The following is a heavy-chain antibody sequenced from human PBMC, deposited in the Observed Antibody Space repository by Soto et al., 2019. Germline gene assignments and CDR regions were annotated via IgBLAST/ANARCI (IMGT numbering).Heavy chain of an antibody. D-gene: IGHD2-2*01. CDR2: IDTAGDT. Sequence: GGSLRLSCAASGFTFRSYDMHWVRQVTGKGLEWVSAIDTAGDTYYPGSVKGRFTISRENAKNSLYLQMNSLTAGDTAVYYCSRSSPDHQNIVIVPVASTGMDVWGQGTTVTVSS. CDR3: SRSSPDHQNIVIVPVASTGMDV. CDR1: GFTFRSYD. J-gene: IGHJ6*02. V-gene: IGHV3-13*01.